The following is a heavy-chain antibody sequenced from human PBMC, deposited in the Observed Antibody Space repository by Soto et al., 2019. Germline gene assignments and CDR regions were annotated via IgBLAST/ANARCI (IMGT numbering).Heavy chain of an antibody. Sequence: SETLSLTCTVSGGSISSYYWSWIRQPPGKGLEWIGYIYYSGSTNYNPSLKSRVTISVDTSKNQFSLKLSSVTAADTVVYYCARVVVLWFGELSQYNWFDPWGQGTLVTVSS. CDR2: IYYSGST. CDR3: ARVVVLWFGELSQYNWFDP. D-gene: IGHD3-10*01. CDR1: GGSISSYY. V-gene: IGHV4-59*01. J-gene: IGHJ5*02.